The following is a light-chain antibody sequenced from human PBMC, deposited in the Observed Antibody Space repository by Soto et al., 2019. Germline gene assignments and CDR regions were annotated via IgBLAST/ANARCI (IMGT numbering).Light chain of an antibody. CDR2: GIS. J-gene: IGKJ5*01. V-gene: IGKV3-15*01. CDR1: QSLTSY. Sequence: EIVMTQSPATLSVSPGETATLSCRASQSLTSYLAWYQQKPDQAPRLLIYGISTRATDIPARFSGSGSGTDFILTISSLEPEDSGVYYCQQYGSSPPITFGQGTRLEIK. CDR3: QQYGSSPPIT.